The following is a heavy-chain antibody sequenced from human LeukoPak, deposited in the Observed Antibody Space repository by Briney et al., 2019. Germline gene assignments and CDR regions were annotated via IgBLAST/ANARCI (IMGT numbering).Heavy chain of an antibody. Sequence: GGSLRLSCAASGFTFSGSAMHWVRQAPGKGLEWVAVISYDGSNKYYADSVKGRFTISRDNSKNTLYLQMNSLRAEDTAVYYCAKSYSGSGYPWHFDYWGQGTLVTVSS. CDR3: AKSYSGSGYPWHFDY. J-gene: IGHJ4*02. CDR2: ISYDGSNK. V-gene: IGHV3-30*18. D-gene: IGHD3-22*01. CDR1: GFTFSGSA.